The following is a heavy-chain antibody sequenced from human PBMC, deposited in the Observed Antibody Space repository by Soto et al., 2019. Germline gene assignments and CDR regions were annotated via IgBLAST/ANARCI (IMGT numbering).Heavy chain of an antibody. Sequence: EVHLLESGGDLVLPGGSLRLSCAASGFAFNDFAMSWVRQAPGKGPEWLSTIRCSGDKTFHSDSVKGRFDISRDNSNNKMFLQMNSLRAEDTAIYYCAKGASHAPFEKWGRGTLVTVSS. J-gene: IGHJ4*02. CDR2: IRCSGDKT. CDR1: GFAFNDFA. CDR3: AKGASHAPFEK. V-gene: IGHV3-23*01.